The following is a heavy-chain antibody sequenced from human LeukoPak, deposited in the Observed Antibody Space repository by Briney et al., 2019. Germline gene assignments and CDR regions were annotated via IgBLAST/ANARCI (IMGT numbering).Heavy chain of an antibody. V-gene: IGHV3-30-3*01. D-gene: IGHD2-2*01. CDR2: ISYDGSNK. CDR3: ARGLPYCSSTSCYVLDY. J-gene: IGHJ4*02. CDR1: GFTFSSYA. Sequence: GGSLRLSCAASGFTFSSYAMHWVRRAPGKGLEWVAVISYDGSNKYYADSVKGRFTISRDNSKNTLYLQMNSLRAEDTAVYYCARGLPYCSSTSCYVLDYWGQGTLVTVSS.